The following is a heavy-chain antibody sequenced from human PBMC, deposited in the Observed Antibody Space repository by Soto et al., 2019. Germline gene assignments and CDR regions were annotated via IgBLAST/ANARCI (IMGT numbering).Heavy chain of an antibody. CDR1: GGTFNTYT. CDR2: ILPILGSI. J-gene: IGHJ4*02. CDR3: GRIPRYSFPTSDPLDN. V-gene: IGHV1-69*08. Sequence: QVQLVQSGAEVRKPGSSVMISCKASGGTFNTYTFSWVRQAPGQGLEWMGSILPILGSINYAPNFQGRLSINADQSTTPAYMELSRLTSHDTAIYYCGRIPRYSFPTSDPLDNWGQGTLVTVSS. D-gene: IGHD5-18*01.